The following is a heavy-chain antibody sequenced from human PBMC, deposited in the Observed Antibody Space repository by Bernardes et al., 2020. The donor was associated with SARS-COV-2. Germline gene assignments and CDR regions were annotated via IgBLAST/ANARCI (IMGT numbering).Heavy chain of an antibody. CDR3: ARGEAGTQWNFYYYYYGMDV. CDR2: ISSSGSTI. J-gene: IGHJ6*02. V-gene: IGHV3-48*03. CDR1: GFTFSSYE. Sequence: GGSLRLSCAASGFTFSSYEMNWVRQAPGKGLEWVSYISSSGSTIYYADSVKGRFTISRDNAKNSLYLQMNSLRAEDTAVYYCARGEAGTQWNFYYYYYGMDVWGQGTTVTVSS. D-gene: IGHD6-19*01.